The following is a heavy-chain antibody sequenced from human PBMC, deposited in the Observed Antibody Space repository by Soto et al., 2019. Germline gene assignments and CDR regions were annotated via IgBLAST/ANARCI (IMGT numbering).Heavy chain of an antibody. CDR1: GGSISGYY. D-gene: IGHD3-10*01. V-gene: IGHV4-59*01. CDR2: IHSSGST. CDR3: ARRGGRYYVDS. Sequence: PSETLSLTCTVSGGSISGYYWSWIRQPPGKGLEWIGYIHSSGSTNFNPSLKSRVTLSVDTSRNQFSLSLSSVTAADTAVYYCARRGGRYYVDSWGQGTLVTVSS. J-gene: IGHJ5*01.